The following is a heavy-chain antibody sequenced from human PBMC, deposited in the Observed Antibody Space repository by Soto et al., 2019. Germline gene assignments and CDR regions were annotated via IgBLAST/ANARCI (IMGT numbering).Heavy chain of an antibody. CDR1: GFTFSSYA. CDR3: AKDRRFTDDVFDI. Sequence: PGGSLRLSWAASGFTFSSYAMSWVRQAPGKGLEWVSAMGSGGSTWYVDSVKGRFAISRDNSKNTLYLQMNSLRAEDTAVYYCAKDRRFTDDVFDIWGKGTMVTVSS. J-gene: IGHJ3*02. V-gene: IGHV3-23*01. CDR2: MGSGGST.